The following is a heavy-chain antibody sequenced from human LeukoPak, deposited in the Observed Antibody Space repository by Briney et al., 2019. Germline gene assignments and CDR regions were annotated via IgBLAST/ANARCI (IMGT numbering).Heavy chain of an antibody. D-gene: IGHD3-3*01. Sequence: ASVKVSCKASGYTFTSYGISWVRQAPGQGLEWMGWISAYNGNTNYAQKLQGRVTMTTDTSTSTAYMELRSLRSDDTAVYYCARVVDSYYDLWSGYSPPDYWGQGTLVTVSS. CDR2: ISAYNGNT. J-gene: IGHJ4*02. CDR3: ARVVDSYYDLWSGYSPPDY. CDR1: GYTFTSYG. V-gene: IGHV1-18*01.